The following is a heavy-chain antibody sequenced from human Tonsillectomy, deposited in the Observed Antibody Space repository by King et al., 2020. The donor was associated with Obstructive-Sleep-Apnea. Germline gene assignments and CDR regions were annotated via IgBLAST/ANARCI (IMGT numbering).Heavy chain of an antibody. V-gene: IGHV4-59*01. CDR1: GGSIRSYY. CDR2: IFYTGST. J-gene: IGHJ4*02. D-gene: IGHD6-19*01. CDR3: ARAGEGVAGSGRFDY. Sequence: PLQESGPGLVKPSENLSLTCTVSGGSIRSYYWSWIRQVPGKGLEWIGYIFYTGSTKYNPSLKGRLSMSMDTSENQFSLRLSSVTAADTALYYCARAGEGVAGSGRFDYWGQGTQVTVSS.